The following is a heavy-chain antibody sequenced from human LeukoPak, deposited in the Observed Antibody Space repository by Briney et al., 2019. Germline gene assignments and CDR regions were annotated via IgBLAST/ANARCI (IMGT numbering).Heavy chain of an antibody. CDR1: GFTFSSYW. Sequence: PGGSLRLSCAASGFTFSSYWMSWVRQAPGKGLEWVATIRQDGSQKYYVDSVKGRFTISRDNAKNSLYLQMNSLRAEDTAVYYCARVMTTVIKAFDYWGQGTLVTVSS. CDR2: IRQDGSQK. V-gene: IGHV3-7*01. CDR3: ARVMTTVIKAFDY. J-gene: IGHJ4*02. D-gene: IGHD4-17*01.